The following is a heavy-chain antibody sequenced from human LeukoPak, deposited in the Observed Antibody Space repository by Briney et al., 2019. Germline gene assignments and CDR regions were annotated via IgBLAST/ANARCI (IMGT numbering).Heavy chain of an antibody. CDR2: IYSGGST. CDR1: GFTVSSNY. V-gene: IGHV3-66*01. CDR3: ARDQEGDPGGAFDI. J-gene: IGHJ3*02. D-gene: IGHD3-16*01. Sequence: GGSLRLSCAASGFTVSSNYMSWVRQAPGKGLEWVSVIYSGGSTYYADSVKGRFTISRDNSKNALYLQMNSLRAEDTAVYYCARDQEGDPGGAFDIWGQGTMVTVSS.